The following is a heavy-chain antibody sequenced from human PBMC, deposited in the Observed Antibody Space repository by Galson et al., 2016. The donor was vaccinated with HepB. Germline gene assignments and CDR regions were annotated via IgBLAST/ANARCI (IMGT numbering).Heavy chain of an antibody. Sequence: LRLSCAASGFMFRDYGMHWVRQAPGKGLEWVAGVSYDGREKYPSDSVRGRSTISRDNSKNMVYLQMNSLRVEDTAVYYCARPPNTAVADPFESWGQGTVVTASS. CDR1: GFMFRDYG. CDR2: VSYDGREK. D-gene: IGHD6-19*01. CDR3: ARPPNTAVADPFES. V-gene: IGHV3-33*03. J-gene: IGHJ4*02.